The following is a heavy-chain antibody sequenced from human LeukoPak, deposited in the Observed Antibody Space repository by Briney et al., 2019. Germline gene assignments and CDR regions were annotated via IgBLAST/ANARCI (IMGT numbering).Heavy chain of an antibody. CDR3: ARETRHNVWGSYRYYIDY. Sequence: GGSLRLSCVASGFTFSAFWMAWVRQAPGKGLEWVANINQDGGEKYYLDSVKGRITISRDNAKNSLYLQMNSLRDEDTAVYYCARETRHNVWGSYRYYIDYWGQGTLVTASS. D-gene: IGHD3-16*02. V-gene: IGHV3-7*04. CDR1: GFTFSAFW. J-gene: IGHJ4*02. CDR2: INQDGGEK.